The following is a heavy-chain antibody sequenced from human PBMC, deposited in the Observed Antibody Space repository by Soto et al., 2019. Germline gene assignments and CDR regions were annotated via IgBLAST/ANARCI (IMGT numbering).Heavy chain of an antibody. CDR2: IYWSGDE. Sequence: SGPTVVNPTPPLTLTCSFSVFSPSTSGGGVGWIGQSPGKALEWLALIYWSGDEHYRPSLKSRLSIIKDTSKNLVVLIMTDMDPVDTATYYCARGLATLPVFAFDIWGQGTMVTVSS. CDR1: VFSPSTSGGG. D-gene: IGHD6-6*01. CDR3: ARGLATLPVFAFDI. V-gene: IGHV2-5*01. J-gene: IGHJ3*02.